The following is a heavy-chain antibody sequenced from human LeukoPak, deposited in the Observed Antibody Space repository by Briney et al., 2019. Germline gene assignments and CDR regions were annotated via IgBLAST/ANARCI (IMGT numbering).Heavy chain of an antibody. J-gene: IGHJ4*02. CDR1: GGSISSYY. CDR3: ARERIAVAGTRFDY. D-gene: IGHD6-19*01. CDR2: IYTSGST. Sequence: PSETLSLTCTVSGGSISSYYWSWIRQPAGKGLEWIGRIYTSGSTNYNPSLKSRVTMSVDTSKNQFSLKLSSVTAADTAVYYCARERIAVAGTRFDYWGQGTLVTVSS. V-gene: IGHV4-4*07.